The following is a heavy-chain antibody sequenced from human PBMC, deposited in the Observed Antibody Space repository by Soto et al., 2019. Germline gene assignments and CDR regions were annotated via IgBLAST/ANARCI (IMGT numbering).Heavy chain of an antibody. CDR2: IYYSGST. Sequence: SETLSLTCTVSGGSISSYYWSWIRQPPGKGLEWIGYIYYSGSTNYNPSLKSRVTISVDTSKNQFSLKLSSVTAADTAVYYCARFRARGSSIDYSGQGTLVTVST. J-gene: IGHJ4*02. V-gene: IGHV4-59*08. D-gene: IGHD6-6*01. CDR1: GGSISSYY. CDR3: ARFRARGSSIDY.